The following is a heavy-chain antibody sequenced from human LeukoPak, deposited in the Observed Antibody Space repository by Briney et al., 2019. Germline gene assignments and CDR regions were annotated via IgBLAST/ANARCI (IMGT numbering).Heavy chain of an antibody. CDR2: INTNTGNP. V-gene: IGHV7-4-1*02. CDR1: GYTFTSYA. CDR3: VKEGSSSRYPPFYGMDV. Sequence: ASVKVSCKASGYTFTSYAMNWVRQAPGQGLEWMGWINTNTGNPTYAQGFTGRFVFSLDTSVSTAYLQISSLKAEDTAVYFCVKEGSSSRYPPFYGMDVWGQGTTVTVSS. J-gene: IGHJ6*02. D-gene: IGHD6-13*01.